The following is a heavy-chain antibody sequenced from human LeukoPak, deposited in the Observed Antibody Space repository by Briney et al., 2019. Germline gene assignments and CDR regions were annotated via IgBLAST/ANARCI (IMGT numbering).Heavy chain of an antibody. D-gene: IGHD3-3*01. Sequence: ASVEVSCKASGYTFTGYYMHWVRQAPGQGLEWMGRINPNSGGTNYAQKFQGRVTMTRDTSISTAYMELSRLRSDDTAVYYCARYSGVVAPGYGMDVWGQGTTVTVSS. V-gene: IGHV1-2*06. CDR3: ARYSGVVAPGYGMDV. J-gene: IGHJ6*02. CDR2: INPNSGGT. CDR1: GYTFTGYY.